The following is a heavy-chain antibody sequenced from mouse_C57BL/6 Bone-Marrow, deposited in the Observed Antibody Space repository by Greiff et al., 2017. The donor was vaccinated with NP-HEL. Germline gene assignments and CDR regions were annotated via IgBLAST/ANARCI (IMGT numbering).Heavy chain of an antibody. J-gene: IGHJ1*03. V-gene: IGHV1-7*01. D-gene: IGHD2-3*01. CDR1: GYTFTSYW. CDR3: ASLMVHRYFDV. CDR2: INPSSGYT. Sequence: QVQLKESGAELAKPGASVKLSCKASGYTFTSYWMHWVQQRPGQGLEWIGYINPSSGYTKYNQTFKDKATLTADKSSSTAYMQLSSLTYEDSAVYYCASLMVHRYFDVWGTGTTVTVSS.